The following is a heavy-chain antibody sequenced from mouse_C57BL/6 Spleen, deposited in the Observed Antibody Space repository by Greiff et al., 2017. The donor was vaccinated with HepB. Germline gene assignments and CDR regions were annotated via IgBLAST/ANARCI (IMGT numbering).Heavy chain of an antibody. J-gene: IGHJ4*01. CDR1: GFNIKDDY. Sequence: EVQLQQSGAELVRPGASVKLSCTASGFNIKDDYMHWVKQRPEQGLEWIGWIDPENGDTEYASKFQGKATITADTSSNTAYLQLSSLTSEDTAVYYCTTGDYEEGYYAMDYWGQGTSVTVSS. V-gene: IGHV14-4*01. CDR2: IDPENGDT. CDR3: TTGDYEEGYYAMDY. D-gene: IGHD2-4*01.